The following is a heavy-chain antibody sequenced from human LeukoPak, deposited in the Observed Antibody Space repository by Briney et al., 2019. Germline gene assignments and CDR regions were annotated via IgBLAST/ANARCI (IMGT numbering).Heavy chain of an antibody. CDR3: AKGSGSTLYYFDY. V-gene: IGHV3-23*01. CDR1: GFTFSSYA. Sequence: GGSLRLSCAASGFTFSSYAASWVRQAPGKELEWVSIISGSTSGTYYADSVKGRFTISRDNSKNTVYLQMNSLRAEDTALYYCAKGSGSTLYYFDYWGQGTLVTVSS. CDR2: ISGSTSGT. J-gene: IGHJ4*02. D-gene: IGHD1-26*01.